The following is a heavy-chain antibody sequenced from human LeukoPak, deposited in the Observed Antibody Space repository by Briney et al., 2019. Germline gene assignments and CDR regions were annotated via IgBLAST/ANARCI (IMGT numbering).Heavy chain of an antibody. V-gene: IGHV4-4*09. CDR2: IYTSEST. Sequence: SETLSLTCTVSGGSISTYHWSWIRQPPGKGLEWIGYIYTSESTNYNPSLKSRVTISVDTSKNQFSLMLSSVTAADTAFYYCARRRTTGTTGYFDYWGRGILVTVSS. J-gene: IGHJ4*02. D-gene: IGHD1-1*01. CDR3: ARRRTTGTTGYFDY. CDR1: GGSISTYH.